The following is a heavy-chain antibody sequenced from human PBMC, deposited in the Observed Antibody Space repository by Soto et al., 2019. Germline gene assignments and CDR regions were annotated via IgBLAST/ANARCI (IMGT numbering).Heavy chain of an antibody. CDR1: GFTFSNAW. V-gene: IGHV3-15*07. CDR2: IKSKTDGGTT. Sequence: EVQLVESGGGLVKPGGSLRLSCAASGFTFSNAWMNWVRQAPGKGLEWVGRIKSKTDGGTTDYAAPVKGRFTISRDDSKNTLYLQMHSLKTEDTAVYYCTTRGGYSSSWPLDYWGQGTLVTVSS. J-gene: IGHJ4*02. D-gene: IGHD6-13*01. CDR3: TTRGGYSSSWPLDY.